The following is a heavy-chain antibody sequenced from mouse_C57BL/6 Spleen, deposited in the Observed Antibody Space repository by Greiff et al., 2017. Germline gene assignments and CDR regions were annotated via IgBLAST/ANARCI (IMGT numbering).Heavy chain of an antibody. D-gene: IGHD1-1*01. CDR1: GYTFTSYW. J-gene: IGHJ2*01. V-gene: IGHV1-61*01. CDR3: ARRRITTVGEDY. CDR2: IYPSDSET. Sequence: QVQLQQPGAELVRPGSSVKLSCKASGYTFTSYWMDWVKQRPGQGLEWIGNIYPSDSETHYNQKFKDKATLTVDKSSSTAYMQLSSLTSEDSAVYYCARRRITTVGEDYWGQGTTLTVSS.